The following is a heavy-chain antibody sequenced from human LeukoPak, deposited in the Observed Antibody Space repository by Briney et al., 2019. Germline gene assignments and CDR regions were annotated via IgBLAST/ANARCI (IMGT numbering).Heavy chain of an antibody. CDR2: INHSGST. CDR3: ARGRSAVALDAFDI. D-gene: IGHD4-23*01. Sequence: SETLSLTCAVYGGSFSGYYWSWIRQPPGKGLEWIGEINHSGSTNYNPSLKSRVTISVDTSKNQFSLKLSSVTAADTAVYYCARGRSAVALDAFDIWGQGTMVTVSS. V-gene: IGHV4-34*01. J-gene: IGHJ3*02. CDR1: GGSFSGYY.